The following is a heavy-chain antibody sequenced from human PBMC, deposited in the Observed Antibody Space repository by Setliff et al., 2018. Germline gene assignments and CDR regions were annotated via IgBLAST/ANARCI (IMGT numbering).Heavy chain of an antibody. V-gene: IGHV4-59*11. CDR1: GASINNHF. CDR2: LSHSGSS. CDR3: VRVPKIWVKGNYYSYYMDV. Sequence: SETLSLTCTVSGASINNHFWSWIRQPPGKGLEWIGYLSHSGSSNYNPSLKSRVTMLVDTSKNQFSLKLSSVTAADTAVYYCVRVPKIWVKGNYYSYYMDVWGNGTTVTVS. D-gene: IGHD3-16*01. J-gene: IGHJ6*03.